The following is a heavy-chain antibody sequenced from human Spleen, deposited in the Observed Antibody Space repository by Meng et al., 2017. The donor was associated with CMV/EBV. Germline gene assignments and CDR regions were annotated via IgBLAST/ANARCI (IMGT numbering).Heavy chain of an antibody. V-gene: IGHV3-30-3*01. J-gene: IGHJ4*02. CDR1: GFTFSRYA. CDR3: AAGGYSGYDYLPFGY. D-gene: IGHD5-12*01. Sequence: GESLKISCAATGFTFSRYAMHWVRQSPGKGLEWVAIISFEGSTLYYADSVKGRFTISRDNAKNSLYLQMNSLRAEDTAVYYCAAGGYSGYDYLPFGYWGQGTLVTVSS. CDR2: ISFEGSTL.